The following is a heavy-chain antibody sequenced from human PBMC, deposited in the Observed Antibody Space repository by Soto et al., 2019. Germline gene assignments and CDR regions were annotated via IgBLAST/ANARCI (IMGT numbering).Heavy chain of an antibody. CDR1: GFSLSTSGVG. J-gene: IGHJ6*02. CDR2: IYWDDDK. Sequence: QITLKESGPTLVKPTQTLTLTCTFSGFSLSTSGVGVGWIRQPPGKALEWLALIYWDDDKRYSPSLKSRLTIXMDXSXNQVVLTLTNMDPVDTATYYCAHRGDYGGNYLGMDVWGQGTTVTVSS. V-gene: IGHV2-5*02. CDR3: AHRGDYGGNYLGMDV. D-gene: IGHD4-17*01.